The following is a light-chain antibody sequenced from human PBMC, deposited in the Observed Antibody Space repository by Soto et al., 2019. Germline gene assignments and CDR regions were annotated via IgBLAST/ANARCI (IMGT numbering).Light chain of an antibody. Sequence: DIQVTQSPPSLSAAVGDRFTISCRASQTIVTYLNWYQHKPGKAPKLLVYSASTLQSGVPSRFRGSGSGTDFTLTISSLQPDYFATYYGQQSYGTPITFGQGTRLEIK. CDR1: QTIVTY. J-gene: IGKJ5*01. CDR3: QQSYGTPIT. V-gene: IGKV1-39*01. CDR2: SAS.